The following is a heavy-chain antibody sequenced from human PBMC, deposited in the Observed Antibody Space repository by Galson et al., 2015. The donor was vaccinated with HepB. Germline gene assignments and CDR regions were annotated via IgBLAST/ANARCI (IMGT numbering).Heavy chain of an antibody. D-gene: IGHD3-22*01. Sequence: SLRLSCAAAGFTFSDHWMSWVRQTSRKALEWVTNLNPDGNAKYYADSVEGRFTISRDNAKNSLYLQMNRLTDEDTAVYFCVRDALGGYDFWGQGTMVTVSA. CDR1: GFTFSDHW. V-gene: IGHV3-7*03. J-gene: IGHJ3*01. CDR2: LNPDGNAK. CDR3: VRDALGGYDF.